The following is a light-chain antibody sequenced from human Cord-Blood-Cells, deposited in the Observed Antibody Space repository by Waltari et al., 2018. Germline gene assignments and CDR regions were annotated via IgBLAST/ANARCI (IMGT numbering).Light chain of an antibody. CDR1: QGISSY. CDR3: QQLNSYPLT. CDR2: AAS. V-gene: IGKV1-9*01. J-gene: IGKJ4*01. Sequence: DIQLTQSPSFLSASVGDRVPITCRASQGISSYLAWYQQKPGKAPKLLIYAASTLQSGVPSRFSGSGSGTEFTLTISSLQPEDFATYYCQQLNSYPLTFGGGTKVRSN.